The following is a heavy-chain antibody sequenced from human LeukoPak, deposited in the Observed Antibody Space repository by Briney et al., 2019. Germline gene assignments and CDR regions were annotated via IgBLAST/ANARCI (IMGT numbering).Heavy chain of an antibody. V-gene: IGHV3-30-3*01. J-gene: IGHJ4*02. D-gene: IGHD4-17*01. Sequence: GGSLRLSCAASGFTFSSYAMHWVRQAPGKGLEWVAVISYDGSNKYYADSVKGRFTISRDNSKNTLYLQMNSLRVEDTAVYYCAREDDDYGQYYFDYWGQGTLVTVSS. CDR2: ISYDGSNK. CDR3: AREDDDYGQYYFDY. CDR1: GFTFSSYA.